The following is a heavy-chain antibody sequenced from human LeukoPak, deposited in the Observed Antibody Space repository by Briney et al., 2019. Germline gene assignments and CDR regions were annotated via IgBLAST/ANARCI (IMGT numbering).Heavy chain of an antibody. V-gene: IGHV1-69*05. J-gene: IGHJ6*03. CDR2: IIPIFGTA. Sequence: ASVKVSCKASGGTFSSYAIGWVRQAPGQGLEWMGGIIPIFGTANYAQKFQGRVTITTDESTSTAYMELSSLRSEDTAVYYCARGPPVSIAASVGYYYYMDVWGKGTTVTVSS. CDR3: ARGPPVSIAASVGYYYYMDV. D-gene: IGHD6-6*01. CDR1: GGTFSSYA.